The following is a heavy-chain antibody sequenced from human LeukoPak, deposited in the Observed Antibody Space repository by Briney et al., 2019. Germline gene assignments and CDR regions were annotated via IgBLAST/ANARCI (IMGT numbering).Heavy chain of an antibody. Sequence: GASVKVSCKVSGYTLTELSMHWVRQAPGKGLEWMGGFDPEDGETIYAQKFQGRVTMTEDTSTDTAYMELSSLRSEDTAVYYCATSYRLDQRYYFDYWGQGTLVTVSP. J-gene: IGHJ4*02. CDR1: GYTLTELS. CDR3: ATSYRLDQRYYFDY. D-gene: IGHD2-2*01. V-gene: IGHV1-24*01. CDR2: FDPEDGET.